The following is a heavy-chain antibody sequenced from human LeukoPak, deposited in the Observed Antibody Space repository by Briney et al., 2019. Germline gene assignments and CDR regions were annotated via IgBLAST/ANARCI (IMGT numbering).Heavy chain of an antibody. CDR2: IIPIFGTA. D-gene: IGHD1-1*01. CDR3: ARDWDWNDERFHNWFDP. CDR1: GGTFSSYA. Sequence: PVKVSCKASGGTFSSYAISWVRQAPGQGLEWMGGIIPIFGTANYAQKFQGRVTITADESTSTAYMELSSLRSEDTAVYYCARDWDWNDERFHNWFDPWGQGTLVTVSS. J-gene: IGHJ5*02. V-gene: IGHV1-69*13.